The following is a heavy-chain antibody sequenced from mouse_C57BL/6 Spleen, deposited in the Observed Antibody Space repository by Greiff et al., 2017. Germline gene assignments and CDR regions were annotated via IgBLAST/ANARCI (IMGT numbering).Heavy chain of an antibody. CDR1: GFTFSDYY. D-gene: IGHD1-1*01. V-gene: IGHV5-16*01. CDR2: INYDGSST. Sequence: EVQRVESEGGLVQPGSSMKLSCTASGFTFSDYYMAWVRQVPEKGLEWVANINYDGSSTYYLDSLKSRFIISRDNAKNILYLQMSSLKSEDTATYYCARDRTTVGYAMDYWGQGTSVTVSS. CDR3: ARDRTTVGYAMDY. J-gene: IGHJ4*01.